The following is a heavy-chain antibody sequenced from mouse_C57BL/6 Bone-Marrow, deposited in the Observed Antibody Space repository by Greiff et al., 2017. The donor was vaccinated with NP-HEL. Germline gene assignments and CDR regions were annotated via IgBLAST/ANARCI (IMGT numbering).Heavy chain of an antibody. CDR1: GYAFSSSW. J-gene: IGHJ3*01. V-gene: IGHV1-82*01. Sequence: QVQLKESGPELVKPGASVKISCKASGYAFSSSWMNWVKQRPGKGLEWIGRIYPGDGDTNYNGKFKGKATLTADKSSSTAYMQLSSLTSEDSAVYFCARGGNRFAYWGQGTLVTVSA. CDR3: ARGGNRFAY. D-gene: IGHD2-1*01. CDR2: IYPGDGDT.